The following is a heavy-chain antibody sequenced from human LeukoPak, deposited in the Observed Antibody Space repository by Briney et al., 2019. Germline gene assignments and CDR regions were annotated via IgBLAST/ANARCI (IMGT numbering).Heavy chain of an antibody. V-gene: IGHV3-64D*09. CDR1: GFTFSSYA. Sequence: QPGGSLRLSCSASGFTFSSYAMHWVRQAPGKGLEYVSAISSNGGSTYYADSVKGRFTISRDNSKNTLYLQMSSLRAEDTAVYYCAREGRANYYYAIDVWGQGTSVTVSS. CDR3: AREGRANYYYAIDV. CDR2: ISSNGGST. J-gene: IGHJ6*02.